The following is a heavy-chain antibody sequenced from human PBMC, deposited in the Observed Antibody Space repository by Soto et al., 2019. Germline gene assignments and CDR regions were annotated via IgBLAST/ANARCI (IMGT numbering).Heavy chain of an antibody. CDR3: ARDLYDFWSGYYSDY. D-gene: IGHD3-3*01. V-gene: IGHV3-33*01. CDR1: GFTFSSYG. Sequence: GGSLRLSCAASGFTFSSYGMHWVRQAPGKGLEWVAVIWYDGSNKYYADSVKGRFTISRDNSKNTLYLQMNSLRAEDTAVYYCARDLYDFWSGYYSDYWGQGTLVTVSS. J-gene: IGHJ4*02. CDR2: IWYDGSNK.